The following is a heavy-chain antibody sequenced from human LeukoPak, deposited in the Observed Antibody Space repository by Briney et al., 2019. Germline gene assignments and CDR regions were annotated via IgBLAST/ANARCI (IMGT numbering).Heavy chain of an antibody. Sequence: RGSLRLSCAASGFTFSSYSMNWVRQAPGKGLEWVSSISSSSSYIYYADSVKGRFTISRDNAKNSLYLQMNSLRAEDTAVYYCAGPSGYSYGFFYWGQGTLVTVSS. V-gene: IGHV3-21*01. CDR1: GFTFSSYS. J-gene: IGHJ4*02. CDR3: AGPSGYSYGFFY. CDR2: ISSSSSYI. D-gene: IGHD5-18*01.